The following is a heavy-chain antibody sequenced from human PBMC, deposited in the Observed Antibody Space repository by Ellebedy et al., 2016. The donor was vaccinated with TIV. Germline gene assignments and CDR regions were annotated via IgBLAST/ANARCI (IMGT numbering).Heavy chain of an antibody. D-gene: IGHD6-13*01. V-gene: IGHV3-23*01. CDR1: RFTFSSYA. J-gene: IGHJ4*02. CDR2: ISGSGGST. Sequence: GESLKISCAASRFTFSSYAMGWVRQAPGKGLEWVSAISGSGGSTYYADSVKGRFTISRDNSKNTLYLQMNSLRAEDTAVYYCAKDSYSSSWYEEGIDYWGQGTLITVSS. CDR3: AKDSYSSSWYEEGIDY.